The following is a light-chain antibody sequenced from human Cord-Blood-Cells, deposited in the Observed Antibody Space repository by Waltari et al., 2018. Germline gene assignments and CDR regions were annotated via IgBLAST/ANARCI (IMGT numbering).Light chain of an antibody. CDR1: SSDVGGDNY. CDR3: SSYAGSNNLV. CDR2: EVS. V-gene: IGLV2-8*01. Sequence: QSALTQPPSASGSPGQSVTISCTGTSSDVGGDNYLSWYQQHPGKAPKLMIYEVSKRPSGVPDRFSGSKSGNTASLTVSGRQAEDEADYYCSSYAGSNNLVFGGGTKLTVL. J-gene: IGLJ2*01.